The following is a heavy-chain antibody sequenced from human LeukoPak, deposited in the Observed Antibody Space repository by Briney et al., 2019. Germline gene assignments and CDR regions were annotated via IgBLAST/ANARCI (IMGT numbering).Heavy chain of an antibody. D-gene: IGHD2-15*01. Sequence: SVKVSCKASGGTFGRYAISWVRQAPGQGLEWMGRIIPIFGTANYAQKFQGRVTITTDESTSTAYMELSSLRSEDTAVYYCVSYSKGDDDYWGQGTLVTVSS. J-gene: IGHJ4*02. V-gene: IGHV1-69*05. CDR2: IIPIFGTA. CDR3: VSYSKGDDDY. CDR1: GGTFGRYA.